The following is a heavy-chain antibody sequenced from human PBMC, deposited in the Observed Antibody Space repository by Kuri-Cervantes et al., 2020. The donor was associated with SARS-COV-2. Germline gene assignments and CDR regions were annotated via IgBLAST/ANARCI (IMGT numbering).Heavy chain of an antibody. CDR3: AREGIGGYDYDAFDI. V-gene: IGHV3-30*02. CDR1: GFTFSSYG. J-gene: IGHJ3*02. CDR2: IQYDRSNK. D-gene: IGHD5-12*01. Sequence: GESLKISCAASGFTFSSYGMHWVRQAPGKGLEWVAFIQYDRSNKYYADSVKGRFTISRDNSKNTLYLQMNSLRAEDTAVYYCAREGIGGYDYDAFDIWGQGTMVTVSS.